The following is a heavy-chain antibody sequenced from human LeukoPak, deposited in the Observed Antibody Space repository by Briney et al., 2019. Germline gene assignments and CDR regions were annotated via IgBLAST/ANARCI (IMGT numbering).Heavy chain of an antibody. CDR1: GGTFSSYA. CDR2: IIPIFGTA. D-gene: IGHD3-22*01. CDR3: ARGGYYDSSGYSASYYYYGMDV. Sequence: SVKVSCKASGGTFSSYAISWVRQAPGQGLEWMGGIIPIFGTANYAQKFQGRVTITADESTSTAYMELSSLRSEDTAVYYCARGGYYDSSGYSASYYYYGMDVWGQGTTVTVSS. V-gene: IGHV1-69*13. J-gene: IGHJ6*02.